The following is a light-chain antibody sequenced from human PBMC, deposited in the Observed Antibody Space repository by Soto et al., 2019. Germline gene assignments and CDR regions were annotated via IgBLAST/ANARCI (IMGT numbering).Light chain of an antibody. CDR2: GAS. CDR3: QHYKNYPWT. V-gene: IGKV1-8*01. J-gene: IGKJ1*01. CDR1: QDVGRY. Sequence: AIRMTQSPSSLSASAGDRVAIACRASQDVGRYLAWHQQKPGQAPKLLIYGASTLQSGVPSRFSGGGSGTDFTLTISCLQSEDFATYYCQHYKNYPWTFGQGTKVEIK.